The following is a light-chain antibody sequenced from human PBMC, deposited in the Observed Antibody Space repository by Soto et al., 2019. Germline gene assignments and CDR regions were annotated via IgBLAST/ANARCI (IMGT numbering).Light chain of an antibody. CDR3: QQYGSSLLT. CDR2: GAS. V-gene: IGKV3-20*01. CDR1: QGISSIY. Sequence: EVVLTQSPATLSLSPGEGATLSCRVSQGISSIYLSWYQQRPRQAPRLLIYGASSRATGIPDRFSGSGSGTDFTLTTTTLGPEDFELYYCQQYGSSLLTFGGGTKVHIK. J-gene: IGKJ4*01.